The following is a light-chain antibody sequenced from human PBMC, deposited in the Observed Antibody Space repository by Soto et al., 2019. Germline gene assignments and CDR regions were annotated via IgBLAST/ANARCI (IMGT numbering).Light chain of an antibody. CDR2: GAS. CDR3: QQYVRSPYT. Sequence: EMGLTQSRDTLSLSPGERATRACRASQSVNNNYLAWYQQNLGQAPRLLIYGASSRAGGIPDKFSGSGSGTDFTLTINRLEPEDFAVYYCQQYVRSPYTFAQGTKLEI. CDR1: QSVNNNY. V-gene: IGKV3-20*01. J-gene: IGKJ2*01.